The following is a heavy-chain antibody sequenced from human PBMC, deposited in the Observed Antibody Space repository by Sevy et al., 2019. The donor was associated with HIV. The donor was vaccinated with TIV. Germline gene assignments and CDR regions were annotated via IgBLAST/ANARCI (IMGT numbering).Heavy chain of an antibody. CDR3: ARDRVTYYYDSSGYYTSGYGMDV. CDR2: IYSGDRT. CDR1: GFTVSSNY. J-gene: IGHJ6*02. Sequence: GGSLRLSCAAFGFTVSSNYMSWVRQAPGKGLEWVSVIYSGDRTDYADSVKGRFTISRDNSKNTLYLQMNSLRAEDTAVYYCARDRVTYYYDSSGYYTSGYGMDVWGQGTTVTVSS. D-gene: IGHD3-22*01. V-gene: IGHV3-53*01.